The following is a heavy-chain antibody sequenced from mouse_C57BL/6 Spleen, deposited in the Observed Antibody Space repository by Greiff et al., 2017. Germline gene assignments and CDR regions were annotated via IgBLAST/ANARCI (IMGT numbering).Heavy chain of an antibody. J-gene: IGHJ3*01. D-gene: IGHD2-4*01. V-gene: IGHV1-69*01. CDR1: GYTFTSYW. CDR3: ARFYYDYERGCAY. Sequence: QVQLKQPGAELVMPGASVKLSCKASGYTFTSYWMHWVKQRPGQGLEWIGEIDPSDSYTNYNQKFKGKSTLTVDKSSSTAYMQLSSLTSEDSAVYYCARFYYDYERGCAYWGQGTLVTVSA. CDR2: IDPSDSYT.